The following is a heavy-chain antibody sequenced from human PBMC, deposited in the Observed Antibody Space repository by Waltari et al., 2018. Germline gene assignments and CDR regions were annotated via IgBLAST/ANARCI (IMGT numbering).Heavy chain of an antibody. D-gene: IGHD6-13*01. J-gene: IGHJ5*02. Sequence: QVQLVQSGAEGKKPGASVKGSCQASGYTFTSYAMHWVRQAPGQRLEWMGWINAGNGNTKNSQKFQGRVTITRDTSASTAYMELSSLRSEDTAVYYCAIIAAAGLTEYWFDPWGQGTLVTVSS. CDR1: GYTFTSYA. CDR2: INAGNGNT. CDR3: AIIAAAGLTEYWFDP. V-gene: IGHV1-3*01.